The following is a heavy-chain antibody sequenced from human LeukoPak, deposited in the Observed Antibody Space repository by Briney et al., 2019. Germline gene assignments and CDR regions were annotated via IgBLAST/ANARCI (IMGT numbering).Heavy chain of an antibody. D-gene: IGHD6-19*01. J-gene: IGHJ4*02. Sequence: GGSLRLSCAASGFTFSSYAMGWVRQAPGKGLEWVSAISGSGGTTYYADSVKGRFTSFKDNSKNTLYLQMNSLRAEDTAVYYCAKDRQWLVRRGYYFDYWGQGTLVTVSS. CDR3: AKDRQWLVRRGYYFDY. CDR2: ISGSGGTT. V-gene: IGHV3-23*01. CDR1: GFTFSSYA.